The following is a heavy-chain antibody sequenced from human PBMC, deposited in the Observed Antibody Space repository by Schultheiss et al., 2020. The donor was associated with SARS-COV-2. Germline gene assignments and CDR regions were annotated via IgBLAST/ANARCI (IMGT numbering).Heavy chain of an antibody. CDR3: ARVPRSPFAAVKQWLFDY. Sequence: SETLSLTCTVSGGSISSSSYYWGWIRQPPGKGLEWIGYIYYSGSTYYNPSLKSRVTISVDTSKNQFSLKLSSVTAADTAVYYCARVPRSPFAAVKQWLFDYWGQGTLVTVSS. CDR1: GGSISSSSYY. CDR2: IYYSGST. D-gene: IGHD6-19*01. J-gene: IGHJ4*02. V-gene: IGHV4-39*07.